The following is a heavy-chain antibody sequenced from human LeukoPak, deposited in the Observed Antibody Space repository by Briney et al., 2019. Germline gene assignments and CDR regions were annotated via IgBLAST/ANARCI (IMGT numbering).Heavy chain of an antibody. V-gene: IGHV4-38-2*02. CDR1: GYSINSAYY. CDR2: MYHSGIT. D-gene: IGHD3-10*01. Sequence: SETLSLTCTVSGYSINSAYYWGWIRQPPGKGLEWIGTMYHSGITYYNLSLKSRVTISVDTSKNQFSLKLNSVTAADTAVYYCARLTPGKNWFDPWGHGTLVTFS. CDR3: ARLTPGKNWFDP. J-gene: IGHJ5*02.